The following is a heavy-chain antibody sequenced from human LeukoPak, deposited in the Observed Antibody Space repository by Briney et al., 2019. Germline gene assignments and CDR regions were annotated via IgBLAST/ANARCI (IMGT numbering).Heavy chain of an antibody. D-gene: IGHD2-2*01. CDR2: ISSSGSTI. J-gene: IGHJ6*02. Sequence: GGSLRLSCAASGFTLSDYYMSWIRPAPGKGLEWVSYISSSGSTIYYADSVKGRFTISRDNAKNSLYLQMNSLRAEDTAVYYCARDRVGYCSSTSCYNYYYGMDVWGQGTTVTVSS. V-gene: IGHV3-11*01. CDR3: ARDRVGYCSSTSCYNYYYGMDV. CDR1: GFTLSDYY.